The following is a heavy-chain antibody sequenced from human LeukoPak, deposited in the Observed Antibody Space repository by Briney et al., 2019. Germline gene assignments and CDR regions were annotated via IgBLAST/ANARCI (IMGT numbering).Heavy chain of an antibody. V-gene: IGHV3-7*01. J-gene: IGHJ4*02. D-gene: IGHD5-18*01. CDR2: INPEGSEK. Sequence: GGSLRLSCAVSGLTFSSSWMDWVRQAPGKGLEWVASINPEGSEKYSAYSVKGRFTISRDNAKNSLYLQMDSLRVEDTAFYYCARDLAYSRLDYWGQGMLVTVSS. CDR1: GLTFSSSW. CDR3: ARDLAYSRLDY.